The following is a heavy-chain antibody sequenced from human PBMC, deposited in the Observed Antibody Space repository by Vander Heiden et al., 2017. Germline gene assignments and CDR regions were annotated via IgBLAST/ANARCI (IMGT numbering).Heavy chain of an antibody. J-gene: IGHJ4*02. CDR3: ARDSSYFEY. CDR2: VYYSGST. CDR1: GGSFTSHS. Sequence: QVQLQESGPGLVKPSETLSLTCTVSGGSFTSHSWSCIRHPPGKGLEWIGYVYYSGSTKYNPSIKSRVSISVDTSKNKFSLKLSSVTAADTAVYYCARDSSYFEYWGQGTLVTVSS. V-gene: IGHV4-59*11.